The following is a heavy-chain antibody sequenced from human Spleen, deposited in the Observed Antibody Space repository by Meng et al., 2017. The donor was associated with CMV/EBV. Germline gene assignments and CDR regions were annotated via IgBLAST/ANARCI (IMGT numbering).Heavy chain of an antibody. J-gene: IGHJ4*02. Sequence: CKASGYTFAGYYLPWVRQAPGQGLEWMGWINPNSGGTNYAQKFQGGVTMTMDTSISTAYMELSRLRSDDTAVYYCAILESRTVALDYWGQGTLVTVSS. V-gene: IGHV1-2*02. CDR3: AILESRTVALDY. CDR1: GYTFAGYY. D-gene: IGHD4-23*01. CDR2: INPNSGGT.